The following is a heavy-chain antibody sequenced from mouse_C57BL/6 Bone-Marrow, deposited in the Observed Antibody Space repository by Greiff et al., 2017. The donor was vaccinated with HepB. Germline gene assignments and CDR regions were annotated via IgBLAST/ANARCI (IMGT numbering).Heavy chain of an antibody. CDR1: GYTFTSYW. J-gene: IGHJ1*03. V-gene: IGHV1-64*01. CDR2: IHPNSGST. CDR3: AREGVWLREWYFDV. D-gene: IGHD2-2*01. Sequence: QVQLQQPGAELVKPGASVKLSCKASGYTFTSYWMHWVKQRPGQGLEWIGMIHPNSGSTNYNEKFKSKATLTVDKSSSTAYMQLSSLTSEDSAVYYCAREGVWLREWYFDVWGTGTTVTVSS.